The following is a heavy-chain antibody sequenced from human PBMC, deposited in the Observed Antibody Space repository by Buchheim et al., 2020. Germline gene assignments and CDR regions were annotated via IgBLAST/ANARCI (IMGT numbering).Heavy chain of an antibody. D-gene: IGHD6-13*01. Sequence: EVQLVESGGGLVQPGGCLRLSCAASGFTFSSYSMNWVRQAPGKGLEWVSYISSSSSTIYYADSVKGRFTISRDNAKNSLYMQMNSLRAEDTAVYYCARDLGIAAEEESYYYYGMDVWGQGTT. CDR1: GFTFSSYS. V-gene: IGHV3-48*01. CDR3: ARDLGIAAEEESYYYYGMDV. J-gene: IGHJ6*02. CDR2: ISSSSSTI.